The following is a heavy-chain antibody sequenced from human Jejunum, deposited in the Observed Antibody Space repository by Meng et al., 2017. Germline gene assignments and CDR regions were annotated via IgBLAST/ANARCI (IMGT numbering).Heavy chain of an antibody. D-gene: IGHD3-22*01. J-gene: IGHJ3*02. CDR2: IKQDGSEK. CDR3: ARDLRYSDSSGYWSGAFDI. V-gene: IGHV3-7*01. CDR1: GISFSTYW. Sequence: GESLKISCAASGISFSTYWMIWVRQAPGKGLEWVANIKQDGSEKYSVDSVMGRFTISRDNDKNSLYLQMNSLRAEDTAVYYCARDLRYSDSSGYWSGAFDIWGQGTLVTVSS.